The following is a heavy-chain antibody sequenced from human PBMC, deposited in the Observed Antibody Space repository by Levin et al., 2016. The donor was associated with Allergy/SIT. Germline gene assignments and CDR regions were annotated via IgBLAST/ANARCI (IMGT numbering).Heavy chain of an antibody. D-gene: IGHD3-22*01. V-gene: IGHV3-74*01. CDR3: ARGLGYYYDSSGDAFDI. CDR2: INSDGSST. J-gene: IGHJ3*02. Sequence: WIRQPPGKGLVWVSRINSDGSSTSYADSVKGRFTISRDNAKNTLYLQMNSLRAEDTAVYYCARGLGYYYDSSGDAFDIWGQGTMVTVSS.